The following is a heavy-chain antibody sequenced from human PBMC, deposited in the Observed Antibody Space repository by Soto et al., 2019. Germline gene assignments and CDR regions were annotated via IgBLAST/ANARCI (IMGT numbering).Heavy chain of an antibody. CDR1: GFTFSSYA. CDR3: AKDQKWLVLGYFDY. D-gene: IGHD6-19*01. J-gene: IGHJ4*02. V-gene: IGHV3-23*01. Sequence: GGSLRLSCAASGFTFSSYAMSWVRQAPGEGLEWVSAISGSGGSTYYADSVKGRFTISRDNSKNTLYLQMNSLRAEDTAVYYCAKDQKWLVLGYFDYWGQGTLVTVSS. CDR2: ISGSGGST.